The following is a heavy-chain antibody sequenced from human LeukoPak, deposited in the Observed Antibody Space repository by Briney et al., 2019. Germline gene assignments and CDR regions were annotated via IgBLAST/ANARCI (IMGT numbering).Heavy chain of an antibody. Sequence: SETLSLTCTVSGGSISSSSYYWGWIRQPPGKGLEWIGSIYYSGSTYYNPSLKRRVTISVDTSKNQFSLKLSSVTAADTSVYYCARASVLYDSFDIWGQGTMVTVSS. CDR3: ARASVLYDSFDI. V-gene: IGHV4-39*01. CDR1: GGSISSSSYY. CDR2: IYYSGST. J-gene: IGHJ3*02.